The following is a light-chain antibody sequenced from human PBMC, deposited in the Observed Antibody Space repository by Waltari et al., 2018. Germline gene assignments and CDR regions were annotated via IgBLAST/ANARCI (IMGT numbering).Light chain of an antibody. V-gene: IGKV3-15*01. Sequence: DIVLTQSPATLSLSPGESGTLSCRASQSVSRHLAWYQQKPGQAPRPLIYGTSARATGIPSRFRGSGSGTEFTLTISSLQSEDSAVYYCQQYEMFGQGTKVEIK. CDR2: GTS. CDR3: QQYEM. J-gene: IGKJ1*01. CDR1: QSVSRH.